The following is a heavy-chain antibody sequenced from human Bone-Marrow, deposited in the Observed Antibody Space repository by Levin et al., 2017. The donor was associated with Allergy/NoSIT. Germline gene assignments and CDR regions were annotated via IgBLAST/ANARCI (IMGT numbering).Heavy chain of an antibody. D-gene: IGHD1/OR15-1a*01. J-gene: IGHJ1*01. CDR2: INGDGSAT. CDR3: VTFLVEHH. Sequence: GKSLKISCVASGFSFSPYWMHWVRQAPGKGLVWVSHINGDGSATSYADSVKGRFTISRDNAKNTLYLQMDSLRAEDTAVYYCVTFLVEHHWGQGALVTVSS. V-gene: IGHV3-74*01. CDR1: GFSFSPYW.